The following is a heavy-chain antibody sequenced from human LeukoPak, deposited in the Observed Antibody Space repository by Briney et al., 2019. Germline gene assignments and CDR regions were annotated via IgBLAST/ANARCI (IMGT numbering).Heavy chain of an antibody. Sequence: AETLSLTCAVSGGSINNYYWGWIRQPPGKGLEWIGYIYYSGSTNYNPSLKSRVTISVDTSKNEFSLRLSSVTAADTAVYYCARRQYCTSSRCFLAFDIWGQGTMVTVSS. D-gene: IGHD2-2*01. V-gene: IGHV4-59*08. J-gene: IGHJ3*02. CDR3: ARRQYCTSSRCFLAFDI. CDR1: GGSINNYY. CDR2: IYYSGST.